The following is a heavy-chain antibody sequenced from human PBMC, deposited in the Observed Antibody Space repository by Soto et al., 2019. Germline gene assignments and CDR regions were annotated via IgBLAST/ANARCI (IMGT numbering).Heavy chain of an antibody. CDR2: IYYSGST. V-gene: IGHV4-30-4*01. CDR1: GGSISSGDYY. Sequence: SETLSLTCTVSGGSISSGDYYWSWIRQPPGKGLEWIGYIYYSGSTYYNPSLKSRVTISVDTSKNQFSLKLSSVTAADTAVYYCSGAAAGYDDAFDIWGQGTMVTVSS. D-gene: IGHD6-13*01. J-gene: IGHJ3*02. CDR3: SGAAAGYDDAFDI.